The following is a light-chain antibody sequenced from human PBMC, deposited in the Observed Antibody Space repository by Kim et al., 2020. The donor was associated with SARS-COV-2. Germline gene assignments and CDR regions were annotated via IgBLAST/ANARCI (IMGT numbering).Light chain of an antibody. V-gene: IGLV3-19*02. CDR3: NSWDSSGNHVV. J-gene: IGLJ2*01. CDR1: SLRSYY. CDR2: GKN. Sequence: SSELTQDPAVSVALGQTVRITCQGDSLRSYYASWYQQKPGQAPVRVIYGKNNRPSGIPDRFSGSSSGNTASLTITGDQAEDEADYYCNSWDSSGNHVVFGGGTQLTVL.